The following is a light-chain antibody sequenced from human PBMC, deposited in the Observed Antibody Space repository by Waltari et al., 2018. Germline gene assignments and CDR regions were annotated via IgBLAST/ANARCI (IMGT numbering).Light chain of an antibody. CDR2: EAS. CDR3: QQYHTYSPIT. J-gene: IGKJ5*01. V-gene: IGKV1-5*03. CDR1: QSIDVW. Sequence: DIQMTQSPSTLSASVGDRVTITCRASQSIDVWLAWYQQKPGKAPNLLIYEASTLQSGVSSRFSGSGSGTEFTLTISRLQPDDFATYYCQQYHTYSPITFGQGTRLEI.